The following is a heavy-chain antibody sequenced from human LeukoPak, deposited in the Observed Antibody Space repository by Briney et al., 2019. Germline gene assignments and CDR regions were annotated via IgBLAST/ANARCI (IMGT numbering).Heavy chain of an antibody. V-gene: IGHV4-39*07. J-gene: IGHJ3*02. CDR3: ASPSSSWSTQGAFDI. Sequence: SETLSLTCTVSGGSISSSSYLWSWIRQPPGKGLEWIGSIFYSGNTYYNPSLKSRLTISVDSSTNHFSLKLSSVTAADTAVYYCASPSSSWSTQGAFDIWGQGTMVTVSS. CDR2: IFYSGNT. CDR1: GGSISSSSYL. D-gene: IGHD6-13*01.